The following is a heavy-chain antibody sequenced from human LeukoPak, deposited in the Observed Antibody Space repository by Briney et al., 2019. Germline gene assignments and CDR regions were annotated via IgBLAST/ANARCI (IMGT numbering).Heavy chain of an antibody. CDR2: INHSGST. CDR3: ARGSRSSMVRGVLSYGMDV. V-gene: IGHV4-34*01. CDR1: GGSFSGYY. D-gene: IGHD3-10*01. J-gene: IGHJ6*02. Sequence: SETLSLTCAVYGGSFSGYYWSWIRQPPGKGLEWIGEINHSGSTNYNPSLKSRVTISVDTSKNQFSLKLSSVTAADTAVYCCARGSRSSMVRGVLSYGMDVWGQGTTVTVSS.